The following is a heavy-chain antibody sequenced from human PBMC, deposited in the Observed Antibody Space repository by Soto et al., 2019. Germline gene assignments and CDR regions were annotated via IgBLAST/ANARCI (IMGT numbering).Heavy chain of an antibody. CDR3: ARHHQNYKPRYAFDI. D-gene: IGHD3-10*01. CDR1: GGSISSGGYY. CDR2: IYYSGST. J-gene: IGHJ3*02. Sequence: SETLSLTCTVSGGSISSGGYYWSWIRQHPGKGLEWIGYIYYSGSTYYNPSLKSRVTISVDTSKNQFSLKLSSVTAADTAVYYCARHHQNYKPRYAFDIWGQGTMVTVSS. V-gene: IGHV4-31*03.